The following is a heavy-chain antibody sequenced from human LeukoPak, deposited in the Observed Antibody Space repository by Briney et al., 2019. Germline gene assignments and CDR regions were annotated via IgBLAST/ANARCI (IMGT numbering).Heavy chain of an antibody. V-gene: IGHV3-23*01. CDR3: AKDVGDSWSGKIYYFDY. D-gene: IGHD6-13*01. CDR1: GFTFTNYA. CDR2: ISASSGTT. Sequence: GGSLRLSCVVSGFTFTNYAMTWVRQAPGKGLEWVSTISASSGTTYYADSVKGRFTISRDNSKNTLYLQMNSLRAEDTALYYCAKDVGDSWSGKIYYFDYWGRGTLVTVSS. J-gene: IGHJ4*02.